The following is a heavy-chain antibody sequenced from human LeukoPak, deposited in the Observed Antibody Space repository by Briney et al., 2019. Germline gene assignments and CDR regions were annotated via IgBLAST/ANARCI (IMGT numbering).Heavy chain of an antibody. CDR2: ISSSSRTR. CDR3: VRESIGFDY. D-gene: IGHD2-15*01. Sequence: GGSLRLSCAASGFNFSTYNVNWVRQAPGKGLDWGSYISSSSRTRYYADSVKGRFTISRDNAKDSLYLQMNSLRAEDTAVYYCVRESIGFDYWGQGTLVTVSS. CDR1: GFNFSTYN. V-gene: IGHV3-48*04. J-gene: IGHJ4*02.